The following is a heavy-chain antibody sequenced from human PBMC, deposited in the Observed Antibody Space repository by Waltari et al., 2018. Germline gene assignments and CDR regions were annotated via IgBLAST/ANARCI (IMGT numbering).Heavy chain of an antibody. CDR1: GYTLTDLS. V-gene: IGHV1-24*01. J-gene: IGHJ5*02. CDR3: ATDIAAAGWFDP. CDR2: FDPEDGET. D-gene: IGHD6-13*01. Sequence: QVQLVQSGAEVKKPGASVKDSCKVSGYTLTDLSLPWVRQAPGKGLEWMGGFDPEDGETIYAQKFQGRVTMTEDTSTDTAYMELSSLRSEDTAVYYCATDIAAAGWFDPWGQGTLVTVSS.